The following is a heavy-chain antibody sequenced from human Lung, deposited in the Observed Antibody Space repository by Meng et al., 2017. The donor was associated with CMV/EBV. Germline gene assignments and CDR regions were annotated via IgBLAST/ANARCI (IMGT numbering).Heavy chain of an antibody. CDR2: ISSSGSTI. V-gene: IGHV3-11*01. D-gene: IGHD5-18*01. J-gene: IGHJ4*02. CDR1: GFTFSDYY. Sequence: GESLKISCAASGFTFSDYYMSWIRQAPGKGLERVSYISSSGSTIYYADSVKGRFTISRDNAKNSLYLQMNSLRAEDTAVYYCARNRGYSYGLGAYWGQGTLVTVSS. CDR3: ARNRGYSYGLGAY.